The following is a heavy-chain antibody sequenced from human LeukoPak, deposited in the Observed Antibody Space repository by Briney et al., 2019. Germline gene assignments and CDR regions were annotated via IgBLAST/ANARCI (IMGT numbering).Heavy chain of an antibody. J-gene: IGHJ4*02. D-gene: IGHD3-10*01. CDR2: ISSSSSYI. CDR3: AKRGIVIRAVIIIGFHKEAYYFDY. Sequence: GGSLRLSCAVSGFTFSSYSMNWVRQAPGKGLEWVSSISSSSSYIYYADSVKGRFTISRDNAKNTVYLQMNSLRVEDTAVYFCAKRGIVIRAVIIIGFHKEAYYFDYWGQGILVTVSS. V-gene: IGHV3-21*04. CDR1: GFTFSSYS.